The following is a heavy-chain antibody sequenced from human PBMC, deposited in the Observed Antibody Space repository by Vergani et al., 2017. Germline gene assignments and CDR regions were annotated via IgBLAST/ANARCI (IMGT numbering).Heavy chain of an antibody. CDR1: GFTFSSYA. J-gene: IGHJ4*02. CDR2: ISWNSGST. Sequence: EVQLLESGGGLVQPGGSLRLSCAASGFTFSSYAMSWVRQAPGKGLEWVSAISWNSGSTGYADSVKGRFTISRDNAKNSLYLQMNSLRAEDTALYYCAKDIAIAVAGTLFDYWGQGTLVTVSS. V-gene: IGHV3-9*01. D-gene: IGHD6-19*01. CDR3: AKDIAIAVAGTLFDY.